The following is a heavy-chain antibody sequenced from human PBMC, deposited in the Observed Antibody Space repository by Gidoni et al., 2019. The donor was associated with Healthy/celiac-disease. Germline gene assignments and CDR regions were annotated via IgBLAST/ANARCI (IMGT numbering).Heavy chain of an antibody. CDR2: IRSKAYGGTT. Sequence: EVQLVESGGGLVKPGRSLRLSCTASGFTFGDYAMRWFRQAPGKGLEWVGFIRSKAYGGTTEYAASVKGRFTISRDESKSIAYLQMNSLKTEDTAVYYCTRRGYCSGGSCYGYFDYWGQGTLVTVSS. V-gene: IGHV3-49*05. CDR3: TRRGYCSGGSCYGYFDY. D-gene: IGHD2-15*01. J-gene: IGHJ4*02. CDR1: GFTFGDYA.